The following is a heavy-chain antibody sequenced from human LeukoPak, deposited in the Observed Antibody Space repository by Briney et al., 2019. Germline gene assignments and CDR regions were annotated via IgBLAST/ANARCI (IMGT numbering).Heavy chain of an antibody. J-gene: IGHJ4*02. Sequence: PGRSLRLSCAASGFTFSSYGMHGVRQAPGKALEGVAVISYDGSNKYYADSVKGRFTISRDNSKNTLYLQMNSLRAEDTAVYYCARAAMVNSGDYWGQGTLVTVSS. CDR3: ARAAMVNSGDY. CDR2: ISYDGSNK. D-gene: IGHD5-18*01. V-gene: IGHV3-30*03. CDR1: GFTFSSYG.